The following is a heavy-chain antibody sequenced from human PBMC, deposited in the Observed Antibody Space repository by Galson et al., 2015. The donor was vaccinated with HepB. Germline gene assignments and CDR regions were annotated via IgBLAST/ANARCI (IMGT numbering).Heavy chain of an antibody. CDR3: TRDKYTSDTAMDYYYYYGMDV. Sequence: SLRLSCAASGFTFGDYAMSWVRQAPGKGLEWVGFIRSKAYGGTTEYAASVKGRFTISRDDSKSIAYLQMNSLKTEDTAVYYCTRDKYTSDTAMDYYYYYGMDVWGQGTTVTVSS. CDR2: IRSKAYGGTT. J-gene: IGHJ6*02. V-gene: IGHV3-49*04. D-gene: IGHD5-18*01. CDR1: GFTFGDYA.